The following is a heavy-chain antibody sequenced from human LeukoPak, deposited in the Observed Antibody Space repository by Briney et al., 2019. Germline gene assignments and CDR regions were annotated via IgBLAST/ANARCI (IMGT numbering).Heavy chain of an antibody. V-gene: IGHV4-4*02. CDR2: IFHSGST. CDR3: ATLNPTVAFTMDY. J-gene: IGHJ4*02. D-gene: IGHD6-19*01. Sequence: PSETLSLTCAVSGGSISSSNWWSWVRQPPGKGLAWIGEIFHSGSTNYNPSLKSRVTISVDKSKNHFSLELSSVTAADTAVYYCATLNPTVAFTMDYWGQGTLVTVSS. CDR1: GGSISSSNW.